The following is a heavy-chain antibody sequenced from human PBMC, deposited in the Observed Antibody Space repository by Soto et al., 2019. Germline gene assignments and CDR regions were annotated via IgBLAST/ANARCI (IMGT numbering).Heavy chain of an antibody. CDR2: IYSSGDS. D-gene: IGHD6-6*01. V-gene: IGHV4-59*08. CDR1: GDPISDYT. CDR3: VRHLAARRLDEYMVFEY. J-gene: IGHJ4*02. Sequence: SETLSLTCGVSGDPISDYTWSLIRQPPGKGLEWIGNIYSSGDSEYNPSLKSRVTFSVDPAKSQFDLKLTSVTAADSAVYHCVRHLAARRLDEYMVFEYWGQGTRVTVSS.